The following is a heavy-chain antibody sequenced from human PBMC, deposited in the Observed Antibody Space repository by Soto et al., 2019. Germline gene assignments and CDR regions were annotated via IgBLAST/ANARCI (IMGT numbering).Heavy chain of an antibody. CDR2: ISSSGSTI. CDR3: ARDAGGYCSSTSCYRHYYYYGMDV. CDR1: GFTFSSYE. D-gene: IGHD2-2*02. V-gene: IGHV3-48*03. J-gene: IGHJ6*02. Sequence: EVQLVESGGGLVQPGGSLRLSCAASGFTFSSYEMNWVRQAPGTGLEWVSYISSSGSTIYYADSVKGRFTISRDNAKNSLYLQMNSLRAEDTAVYYCARDAGGYCSSTSCYRHYYYYGMDVCGQGTTFTVSS.